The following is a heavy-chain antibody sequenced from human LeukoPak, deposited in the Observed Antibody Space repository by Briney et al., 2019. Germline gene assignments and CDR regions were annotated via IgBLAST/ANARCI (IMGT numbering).Heavy chain of an antibody. CDR1: GFTFSSYG. CDR2: ISATGGST. V-gene: IGHV3-23*01. J-gene: IGHJ4*02. D-gene: IGHD6-19*01. CDR3: AKGGYSSGWRNYFDY. Sequence: GGCLRLSCAASGFTFSSYGITWVRQAPGKGLEWVSTISATGGSTYYADSVKGRFTISRDNSKDTLYLQMNSLRAEDTAVYYCAKGGYSSGWRNYFDYWGQGTLVTVSS.